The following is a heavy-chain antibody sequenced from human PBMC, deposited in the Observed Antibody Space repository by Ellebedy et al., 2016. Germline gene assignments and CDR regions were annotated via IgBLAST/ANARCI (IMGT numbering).Heavy chain of an antibody. Sequence: SETLSLXXTVFGASIVNYYWGWIRQPAGKGLEWIGRIYISGHTNYNPSLKSRATLSLDTSKNQFSLKLSSVTAADTAVYYCARSTTNMVRAFDIWGQGTMVTVSS. CDR2: IYISGHT. D-gene: IGHD4/OR15-4a*01. CDR3: ARSTTNMVRAFDI. V-gene: IGHV4-4*07. J-gene: IGHJ3*02. CDR1: GASIVNYY.